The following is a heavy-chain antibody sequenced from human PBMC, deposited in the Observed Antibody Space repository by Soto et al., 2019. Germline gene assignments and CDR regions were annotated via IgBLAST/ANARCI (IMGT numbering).Heavy chain of an antibody. Sequence: SETLSLTCTVSGGSISSGGYYWSWIRQHPGKGLEWIGYIYYSGSTYYNPSLKSRVTISVDTSKNQFSLKLSSVTAADTAVYYCARARGDIVVFDYWGQGTLVTVSS. CDR2: IYYSGST. D-gene: IGHD5-12*01. V-gene: IGHV4-31*03. CDR3: ARARGDIVVFDY. CDR1: GGSISSGGYY. J-gene: IGHJ4*02.